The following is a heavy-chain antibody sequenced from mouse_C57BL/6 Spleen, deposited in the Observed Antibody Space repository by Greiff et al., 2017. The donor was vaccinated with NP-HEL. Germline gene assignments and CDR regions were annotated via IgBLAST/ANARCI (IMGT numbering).Heavy chain of an antibody. CDR3: ERKGYYSDNGFAY. J-gene: IGHJ3*01. CDR1: GYTFTTYP. D-gene: IGHD2-13*01. CDR2: FHPYNDDT. V-gene: IGHV1-47*01. Sequence: QVQLQQSGAELVKPGASVKMSCKASGYTFTTYPIEWMKQNHGKSLEWIGNFHPYNDDTTYNEKFKGKATLTVDKSSSTVYLELSRLTSDDSAVYYCERKGYYSDNGFAYWGQGTLVTVSA.